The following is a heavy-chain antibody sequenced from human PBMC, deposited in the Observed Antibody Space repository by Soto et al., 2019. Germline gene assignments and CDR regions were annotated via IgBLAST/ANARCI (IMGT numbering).Heavy chain of an antibody. V-gene: IGHV1-69*02. Sequence: ASVKVSCKASGGTFSSYTISWVRQAPGQGLEWMGRIIPILGIANYAQKFQGRVTITADKSTSTAYMELSSLRSEDTAVYYCARGDGGGSWRGYYFDYWGQGTLVTVSS. CDR3: ARGDGGGSWRGYYFDY. CDR1: GGTFSSYT. CDR2: IIPILGIA. D-gene: IGHD2-15*01. J-gene: IGHJ4*02.